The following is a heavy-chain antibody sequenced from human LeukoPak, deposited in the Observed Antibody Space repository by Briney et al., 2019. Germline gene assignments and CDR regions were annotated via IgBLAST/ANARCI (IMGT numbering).Heavy chain of an antibody. CDR2: INPNSGGT. CDR1: GYTFTGYY. D-gene: IGHD6-6*01. V-gene: IGHV1-2*02. Sequence: ASVKVSCKASGYTFTGYYLHWVRQAPGQGLEWMGWINPNSGGTNYAQEFQGRVTMTRDTSISTAYMDLSRLRSDDTAVYYCAKSGSSSFYGLDVWGQGTTVTVSS. CDR3: AKSGSSSFYGLDV. J-gene: IGHJ6*02.